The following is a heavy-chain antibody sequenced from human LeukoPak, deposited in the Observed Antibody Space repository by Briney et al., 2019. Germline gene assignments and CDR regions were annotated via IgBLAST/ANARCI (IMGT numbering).Heavy chain of an antibody. CDR3: ARGHSSLRLYYFDY. CDR2: INPNSGGT. V-gene: IGHV1-2*02. CDR1: GYTFTRYY. D-gene: IGHD6-6*01. Sequence: GPSVKLSCKASGYTFTRYYMHWDLHPPGQRLDGTGWINPNSGGTNYAQKFEGRVTMTRDTSISTADMELSSLTSEDTAVYYCARGHSSLRLYYFDYWGQGTLVTVSS. J-gene: IGHJ4*02.